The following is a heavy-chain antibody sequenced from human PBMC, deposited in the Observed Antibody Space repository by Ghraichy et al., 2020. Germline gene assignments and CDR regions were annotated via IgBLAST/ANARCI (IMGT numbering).Heavy chain of an antibody. Sequence: GGSLRLSCAASGFTFSSYAMHWIRQAPGKGLEWVAVIAYDGRNKYYADSVKGRFTISRDNSKNTLYLQMNSLRAEDTAVYYCARVLIGVGWELLPFDYWGQGTLVTVSS. D-gene: IGHD1-26*01. CDR3: ARVLIGVGWELLPFDY. J-gene: IGHJ4*02. V-gene: IGHV3-30*04. CDR2: IAYDGRNK. CDR1: GFTFSSYA.